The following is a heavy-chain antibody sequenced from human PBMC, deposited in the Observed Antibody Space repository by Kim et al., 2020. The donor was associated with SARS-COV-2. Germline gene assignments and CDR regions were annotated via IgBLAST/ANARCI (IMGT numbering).Heavy chain of an antibody. CDR2: ISGSGGST. V-gene: IGHV3-23*01. D-gene: IGHD3-22*01. Sequence: GGSLRLSCAASGFTFSSYAMSWVRQAPGKGLEWVSAISGSGGSTYYADSVKGRFTISRDNSKNTLYLQMNSLRAEDTAVYYCAKVTHPSRVDSSGYYYQVARGAIVFWGQGTLVTVSS. CDR1: GFTFSSYA. J-gene: IGHJ4*02. CDR3: AKVTHPSRVDSSGYYYQVARGAIVF.